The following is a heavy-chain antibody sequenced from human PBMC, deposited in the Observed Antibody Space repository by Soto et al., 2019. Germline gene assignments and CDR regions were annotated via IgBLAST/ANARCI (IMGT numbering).Heavy chain of an antibody. J-gene: IGHJ6*03. V-gene: IGHV3-74*01. CDR2: INSDGSST. D-gene: IGHD3-3*01. CDR3: ARALYYDFWSIPRNYYYYYMDV. CDR1: GFTFSSYW. Sequence: GGSLRLSCAASGFTFSSYWMHWVRQAPGKGLVWVSRINSDGSSTSYADSVKGRFTISRDNAKNTLYLQMNSLRAEDTAVYYCARALYYDFWSIPRNYYYYYMDVWGKGTTVTVSS.